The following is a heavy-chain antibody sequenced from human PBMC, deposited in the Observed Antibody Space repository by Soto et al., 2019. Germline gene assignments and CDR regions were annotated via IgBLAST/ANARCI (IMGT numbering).Heavy chain of an antibody. J-gene: IGHJ4*02. Sequence: PSETLSLTCTVSGDSISPFYWGWIRQPPGKGLDWIGYIYYTGSTNFNPSLKSRVTLSLDSSRNQFSLELGSVTAADTAVYYCARGLTMLRGVMDSWGQGTLVTVSS. CDR1: GDSISPFY. CDR3: ARGLTMLRGVMDS. CDR2: IYYTGST. V-gene: IGHV4-59*01. D-gene: IGHD3-10*01.